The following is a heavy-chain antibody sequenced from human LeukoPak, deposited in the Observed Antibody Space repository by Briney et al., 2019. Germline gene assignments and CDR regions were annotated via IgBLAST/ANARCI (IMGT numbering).Heavy chain of an antibody. D-gene: IGHD3-22*01. CDR3: ARDDSSGYYYPNYFDY. CDR1: GGTFSSYA. J-gene: IGHJ4*02. V-gene: IGHV1-69*04. CDR2: IIPILGIA. Sequence: SVKVSCKASGGTFSSYAISWVRQAPGQGLEWMGRIIPILGIANYAQKFQGRVTITADKSTSTAYMELSSLRSEDTAVYYCARDDSSGYYYPNYFDYRGQGTLVTVSS.